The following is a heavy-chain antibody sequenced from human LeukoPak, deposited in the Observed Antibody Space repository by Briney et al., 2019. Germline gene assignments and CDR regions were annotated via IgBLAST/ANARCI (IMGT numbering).Heavy chain of an antibody. J-gene: IGHJ6*03. CDR2: IDTSGNT. V-gene: IGHV4-4*07. D-gene: IGHD3-10*01. CDR3: ARAPVLLWFGEYYYYMDV. CDR1: GGSISSYY. Sequence: SETLSLTCTVSGGSISSYYWSWIRQPAGKGLEWIGRIDTSGNTNYKPSLKSRVTMSVDTSKNQFSLKLSSVTAADTAVYYCARAPVLLWFGEYYYYMDVWGKGTTVTVSS.